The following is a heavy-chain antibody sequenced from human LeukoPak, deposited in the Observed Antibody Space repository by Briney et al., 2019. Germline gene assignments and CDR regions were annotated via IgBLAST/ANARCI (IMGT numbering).Heavy chain of an antibody. J-gene: IGHJ4*02. CDR2: ISAYNGNT. CDR1: GYTFTSYS. V-gene: IGHV1-18*01. CDR3: ARASYCSGGSCYSDY. Sequence: APVKVSCKASGYTFTSYSISWVRQAPGQGLEWMGWISAYNGNTIYAQKVKGRVTMTTDTSTGTAYMELRSLKSDDTAVYYCARASYCSGGSCYSDYWGQGTLVTVSS. D-gene: IGHD2-15*01.